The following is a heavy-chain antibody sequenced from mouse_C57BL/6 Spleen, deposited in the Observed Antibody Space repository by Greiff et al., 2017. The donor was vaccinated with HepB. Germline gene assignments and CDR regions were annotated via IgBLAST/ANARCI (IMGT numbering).Heavy chain of an antibody. CDR2: ISSGGSYT. Sequence: EVKLMESGGDLVKPGGSLKLSCAASGFTFSSYGMSWVRQTPDKRLEWVATISSGGSYTYYPASVKGRFTISRDNAKNTLYLQMSSLKSEDTAMYYCASEGYDYVYFDYWGQGTTLTVSS. J-gene: IGHJ2*01. CDR3: ASEGYDYVYFDY. V-gene: IGHV5-6*01. D-gene: IGHD2-4*01. CDR1: GFTFSSYG.